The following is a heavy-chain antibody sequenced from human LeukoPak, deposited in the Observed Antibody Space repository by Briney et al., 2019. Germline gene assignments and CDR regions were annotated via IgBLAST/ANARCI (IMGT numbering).Heavy chain of an antibody. D-gene: IGHD2-2*01. Sequence: GGSLRLSCAASGFTFSTYNMNWVRQAPGKGLEWVSSISSSGSYIYYADSVKGRFTISRDNAKNSLYLQMNNLRAEDTAVYYCTTDPTSAYCSSTSCYENNYFDYWGQGTLVTVSS. CDR3: TTDPTSAYCSSTSCYENNYFDY. J-gene: IGHJ4*02. CDR1: GFTFSTYN. CDR2: ISSSGSYI. V-gene: IGHV3-21*01.